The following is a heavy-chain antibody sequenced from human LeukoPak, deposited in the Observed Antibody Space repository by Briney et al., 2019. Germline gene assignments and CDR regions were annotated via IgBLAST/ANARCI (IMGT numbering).Heavy chain of an antibody. CDR3: AKDRATVTTFSGLDI. D-gene: IGHD4-17*01. J-gene: IGHJ3*02. CDR1: GFTFSSYA. V-gene: IGHV3-23*01. Sequence: GGSLRLSCAASGFTFSSYAMSWVSPAPGKGMEWVSSISRIGDNTYYADAARGRFTISRDNFKHTLYLQMNSLRAEDTAVYYCAKDRATVTTFSGLDIWGQGTMVTVSS. CDR2: ISRIGDNT.